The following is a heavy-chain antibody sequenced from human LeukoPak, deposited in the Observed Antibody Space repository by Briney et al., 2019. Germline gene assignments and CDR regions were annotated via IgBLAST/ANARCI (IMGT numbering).Heavy chain of an antibody. J-gene: IGHJ4*02. D-gene: IGHD3-9*01. CDR1: GFSFGSYN. CDR3: AREGGYFDWLYHYFDY. CDR2: ITTSSTYT. Sequence: GGSLRLSCEASGFSFGSYNMNWVRQTPGKGLEWISSITTSSTYTFYADSVKGRFTISRDNARNSLYLQMNSLRAEDTAVYYCAREGGYFDWLYHYFDYWGQGTLVTVSS. V-gene: IGHV3-21*01.